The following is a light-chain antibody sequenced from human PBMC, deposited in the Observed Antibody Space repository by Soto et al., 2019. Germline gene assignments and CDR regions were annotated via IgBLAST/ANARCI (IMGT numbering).Light chain of an antibody. CDR1: QSISSW. CDR2: KAS. CDR3: QQYNDYSWT. Sequence: DIPMTQSPPTLSASVGDRVTITCRASQSISSWLAWYQQKPGKAPKVLIYKASNLESGVPSRFSGSGSGTEFTLTISSLQPDDFATYYCQQYNDYSWTFGQGTKVEV. V-gene: IGKV1-5*03. J-gene: IGKJ1*01.